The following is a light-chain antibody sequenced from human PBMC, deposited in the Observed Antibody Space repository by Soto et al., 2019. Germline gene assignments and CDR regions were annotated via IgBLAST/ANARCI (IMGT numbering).Light chain of an antibody. CDR2: WAS. J-gene: IGKJ4*01. V-gene: IGKV4-1*01. CDR1: QSLLYSSNNYNY. Sequence: DIVMTQSPDSLAVSLGERATINCKSSQSLLYSSNNYNYLAWYQQKPGQPPRLLLYWASTRESGVPDRFSGSGSGTDFTLTITSLQAEDVAVYYCQQRSNWPLTFGGGTKVEIK. CDR3: QQRSNWPLT.